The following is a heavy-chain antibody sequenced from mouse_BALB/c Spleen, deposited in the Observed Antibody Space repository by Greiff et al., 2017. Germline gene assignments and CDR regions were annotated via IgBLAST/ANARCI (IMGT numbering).Heavy chain of an antibody. CDR1: GFTFSDYY. Sequence: EVEVVESGGGLVKPGGSLKLSCAASGFTFSDYYMYWVRQTPEKRLEWVATISDGGSYTYYPDSVKGRFTISRDNAKNNLYLQMSSLKSEDTAMYYCASLYYDYDGYAMDYWGQGTSVTVSS. D-gene: IGHD2-4*01. V-gene: IGHV5-4*02. J-gene: IGHJ4*01. CDR3: ASLYYDYDGYAMDY. CDR2: ISDGGSYT.